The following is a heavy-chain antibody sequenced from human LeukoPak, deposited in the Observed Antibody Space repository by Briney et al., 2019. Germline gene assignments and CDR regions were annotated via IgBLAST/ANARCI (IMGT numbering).Heavy chain of an antibody. CDR1: GFTFSTYA. CDR3: AKTTGGSYKCFFDY. V-gene: IGHV3-23*01. Sequence: GGSLRLSCAASGFTFSTYAMSWVRQAPGKGLEWISSISVGSGGSTNYADSVQGRFTISRDNSKNTLNLQMNSLRAEDTAVYYCAKTTGGSYKCFFDYWGQGTLVTVSS. CDR2: ISVGSGGST. D-gene: IGHD1-26*01. J-gene: IGHJ4*02.